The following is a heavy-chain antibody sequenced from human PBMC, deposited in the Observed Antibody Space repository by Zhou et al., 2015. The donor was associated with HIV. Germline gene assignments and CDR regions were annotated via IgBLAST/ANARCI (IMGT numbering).Heavy chain of an antibody. Sequence: QVQLVQSGAEVKKVGASVRVSCKASGYSFNSYEINWVRQATGQGLEWMGWLNPNSGATGYAQKFLGRVTMTRNTSISTAYMDLSGLRSEDTAVYYCARDPGGNSVNWFDPGAREPWSPSPQ. CDR1: GYSFNSYE. D-gene: IGHD4-23*01. CDR3: ARDPGGNSVNWFDP. CDR2: LNPNSGAT. V-gene: IGHV1-8*01. J-gene: IGHJ5*02.